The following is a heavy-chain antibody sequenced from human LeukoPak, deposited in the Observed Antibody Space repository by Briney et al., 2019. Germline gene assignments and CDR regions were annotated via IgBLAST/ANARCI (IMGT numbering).Heavy chain of an antibody. CDR2: ISSSSSYI. Sequence: GGSLRLSCAASGFTFSSYSMNWVRQAPGKGLEWVSSISSSSSYIYYADSVKGRFTLSRDNAKNSLYLQMNSLRAEDTAVYYCASLRVVPAAKGDYWGQGTLVTVSS. J-gene: IGHJ4*02. CDR3: ASLRVVPAAKGDY. D-gene: IGHD2-2*01. V-gene: IGHV3-21*01. CDR1: GFTFSSYS.